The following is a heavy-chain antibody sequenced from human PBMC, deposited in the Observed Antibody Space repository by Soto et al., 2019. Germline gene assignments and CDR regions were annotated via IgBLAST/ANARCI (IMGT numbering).Heavy chain of an antibody. CDR3: ARWGPGYSYGSPIDY. Sequence: QVQLVQSGAEVKKPGSSVKVSCKASGGTFSSYAISWVRQAPGQGLEWMGGIIPIFGTANYAQKFQGRVTSTADESTSTAYMELISLRSEDTAVYYCARWGPGYSYGSPIDYWGQGTLVTVSS. D-gene: IGHD5-18*01. CDR2: IIPIFGTA. J-gene: IGHJ4*02. CDR1: GGTFSSYA. V-gene: IGHV1-69*01.